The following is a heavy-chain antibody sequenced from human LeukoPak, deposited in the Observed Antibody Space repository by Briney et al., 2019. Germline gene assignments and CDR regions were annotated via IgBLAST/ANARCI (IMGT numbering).Heavy chain of an antibody. D-gene: IGHD3-3*01. CDR3: ARSWSGYSPPFDP. CDR2: ISSSGSTI. CDR1: GFTFSDYY. J-gene: IGHJ5*02. V-gene: IGHV3-11*04. Sequence: GGSLRLSCAASGFTFSDYYVSWIRQAPGKGLEWVSYISSSGSTIYYADSVKGRFTISRDNAKNSLYLQMNSLRAEDTAVYYCARSWSGYSPPFDPWGQGTLVTVSS.